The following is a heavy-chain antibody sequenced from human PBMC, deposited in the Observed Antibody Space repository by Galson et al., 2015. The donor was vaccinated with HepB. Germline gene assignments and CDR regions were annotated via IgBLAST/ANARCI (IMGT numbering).Heavy chain of an antibody. J-gene: IGHJ4*02. CDR2: ISAFNGDT. V-gene: IGHV1-18*04. D-gene: IGHD1-26*01. CDR3: ARDKAEVWDH. CDR1: GYSFTNYG. Sequence: SVKVSCKASGYSFTNYGITWVRQAPGQGLEWMGWISAFNGDTNYAQKSQGRVTMTTDTSTSTAYMELRSLVSDDTAVYYCARDKAEVWDHWGQGTLVTVSS.